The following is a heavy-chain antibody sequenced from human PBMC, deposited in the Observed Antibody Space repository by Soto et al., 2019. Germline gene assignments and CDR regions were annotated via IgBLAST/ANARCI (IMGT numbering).Heavy chain of an antibody. CDR3: ARRSSGWYFDY. CDR1: GFTFSSYA. D-gene: IGHD6-19*01. CDR2: ISGSGGST. V-gene: IGHV3-23*01. Sequence: EVQLLESGGGLVQPGGSLRRSFAASGFTFSSYAMSWVRQAPGKGLEWVSAISGSGGSTYYADSVKGRFTISRDNSKNTLYLQMNSLRAEDTAVYYCARRSSGWYFDYWGQGTLVTVSS. J-gene: IGHJ4*02.